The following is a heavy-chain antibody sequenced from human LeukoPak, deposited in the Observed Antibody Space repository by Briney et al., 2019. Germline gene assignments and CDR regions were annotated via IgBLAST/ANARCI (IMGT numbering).Heavy chain of an antibody. J-gene: IGHJ4*02. V-gene: IGHV4-61*01. CDR1: GGSVSSGSYY. Sequence: SETLSLTCTVSGGSVSSGSYYWSWIRQPPGKGLEWIGYIYYSGSTNYNPSLKSRVTISVDTSKNQFSLKLSSVTAADTAVYYCARDKHSYFDYWGQGTLVTVSS. CDR3: ARDKHSYFDY. CDR2: IYYSGST.